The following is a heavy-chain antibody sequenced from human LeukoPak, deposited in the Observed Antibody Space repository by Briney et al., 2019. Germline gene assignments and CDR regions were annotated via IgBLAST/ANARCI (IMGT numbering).Heavy chain of an antibody. Sequence: ASVKVSCKASGYTFTGYYMHWVRQAPGQGLEWMGWINPNSGGTNYAQKFQGRVTMTSDTSISTAYMELSRLRSDDTAVYYCARVLKEYYDFWSGYYPNDAFDIWGQGTMVTVSS. J-gene: IGHJ3*02. V-gene: IGHV1-2*02. CDR2: INPNSGGT. CDR1: GYTFTGYY. D-gene: IGHD3-3*01. CDR3: ARVLKEYYDFWSGYYPNDAFDI.